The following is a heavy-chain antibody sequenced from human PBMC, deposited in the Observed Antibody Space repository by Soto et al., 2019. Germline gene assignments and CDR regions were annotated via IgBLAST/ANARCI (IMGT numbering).Heavy chain of an antibody. CDR2: INPNSDGT. CDR1: GYTFTGYY. Sequence: GASVKVSCKTSGYTFTGYYMHWVRQAPGQGLEWMGWINPNSDGTNYEQKFQGWVTMTRDTSISTAYMELSRLRSDDTAVYYCARVLRGNAQYYYGSGSYYPLAYWGQGTLVTVSS. V-gene: IGHV1-2*04. D-gene: IGHD3-10*01. CDR3: ARVLRGNAQYYYGSGSYYPLAY. J-gene: IGHJ4*02.